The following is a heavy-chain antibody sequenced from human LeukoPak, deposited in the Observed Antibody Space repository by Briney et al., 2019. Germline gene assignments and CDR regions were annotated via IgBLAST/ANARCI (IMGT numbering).Heavy chain of an antibody. V-gene: IGHV1-69*13. CDR3: ARDSRRWELQNYYYYMDV. J-gene: IGHJ6*03. CDR1: GYTFTDYY. CDR2: IIPMFGTA. D-gene: IGHD3-10*01. Sequence: SVKVSCKASGYTFTDYYIHWVRQAPGQGLEWMGGIIPMFGTADYGQKFQGRVTITADESTRTAYMELSSLRSEDTAVYYCARDSRRWELQNYYYYMDVWGKGTTVTISS.